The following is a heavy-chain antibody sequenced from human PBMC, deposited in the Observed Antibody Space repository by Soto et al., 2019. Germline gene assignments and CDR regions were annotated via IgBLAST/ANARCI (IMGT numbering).Heavy chain of an antibody. J-gene: IGHJ6*02. CDR3: ARDYYYGMDV. CDR2: TYYRSEWYN. Sequence: PSQTLSLTCAISGDSVSSDSAAWNWIRQSPSRGLEWLGRTYYRSEWYNDYAVSMKSRIVITPDTSKSQFSLQLNSVTPEDTAVYFCARDYYYGMDVWGQGTTVTVSS. CDR1: GDSVSSDSAA. V-gene: IGHV6-1*01.